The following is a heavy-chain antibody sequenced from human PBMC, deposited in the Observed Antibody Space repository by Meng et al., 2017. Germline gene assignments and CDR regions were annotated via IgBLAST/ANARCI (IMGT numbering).Heavy chain of an antibody. Sequence: GESLKISCTASGFTFGDYAMSWVRQAPGKGLEWVGFIRSKAYGGTTEYAASVKGRFTISRDDSKSIAYLQMNSLKTEDTAVYYCIGSRVLRYFDWLAPFDYWGQETLVTVSS. CDR2: IRSKAYGGTT. CDR3: IGSRVLRYFDWLAPFDY. CDR1: GFTFGDYA. D-gene: IGHD3-9*01. J-gene: IGHJ4*02. V-gene: IGHV3-49*04.